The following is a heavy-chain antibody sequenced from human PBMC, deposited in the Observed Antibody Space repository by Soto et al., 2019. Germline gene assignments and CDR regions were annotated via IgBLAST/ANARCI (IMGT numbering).Heavy chain of an antibody. Sequence: ASVKVSCKASGYTLIMYYIHWMRQAPGQGLEWMGLINPSNGSTTYAQKLQGRVTMTRDTSTNTAYMELRSLRSDDTAIYYCTIEGSAPYYYYAIDARAQRTTVTVSS. D-gene: IGHD3-10*01. CDR3: TIEGSAPYYYYAIDA. CDR1: GYTLIMYY. CDR2: INPSNGST. J-gene: IGHJ6*02. V-gene: IGHV1-46*01.